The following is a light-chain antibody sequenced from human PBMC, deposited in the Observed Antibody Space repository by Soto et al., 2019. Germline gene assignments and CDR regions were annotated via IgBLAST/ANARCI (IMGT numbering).Light chain of an antibody. CDR3: QQYNHWPPLT. Sequence: EIVMTQSPATLSVSPGERATLSCRASQSVGRNLAWYQQKPGQAPRLLIYGASTRDTGNPARFSGSGSGTEFTLTISSLQSEDFAIYSCQQYNHWPPLTFGGGTKVEIK. CDR1: QSVGRN. V-gene: IGKV3-15*01. J-gene: IGKJ4*01. CDR2: GAS.